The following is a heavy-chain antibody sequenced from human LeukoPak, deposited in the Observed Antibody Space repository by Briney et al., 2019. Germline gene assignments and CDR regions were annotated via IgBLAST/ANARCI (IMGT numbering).Heavy chain of an antibody. V-gene: IGHV1-46*01. CDR2: INPSGGST. CDR1: GYTFTSYY. Sequence: ASVKVSCKASGYTFTSYYMHWVRQAPGQGLEWMGIINPSGGSTSYAQKFQGRVTMTRDMSTSTVYMELSSLRSEDTAVYYCARELYDFWSGYLSPLGYWGQGTLVTVSS. J-gene: IGHJ4*02. D-gene: IGHD3-3*01. CDR3: ARELYDFWSGYLSPLGY.